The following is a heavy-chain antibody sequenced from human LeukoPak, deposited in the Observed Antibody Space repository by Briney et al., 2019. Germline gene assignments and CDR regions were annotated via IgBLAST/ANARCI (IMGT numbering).Heavy chain of an antibody. CDR2: IKPDGSEK. CDR1: GFTFSGRW. J-gene: IGHJ3*02. CDR3: AREPDSSSEDDVFDI. V-gene: IGHV3-7*01. D-gene: IGHD4-11*01. Sequence: GGSLRLSCAASGFTFSGRWMSWVRQAPGKGLEWVANIKPDGSEKNYVDSVKGRFTISRDNAKSSLYLQMNSLRVEDTAVYYCAREPDSSSEDDVFDIWGQGTMVTVSS.